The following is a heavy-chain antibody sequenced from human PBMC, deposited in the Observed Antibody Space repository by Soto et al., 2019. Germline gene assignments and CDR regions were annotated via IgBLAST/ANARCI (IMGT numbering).Heavy chain of an antibody. V-gene: IGHV3-33*01. J-gene: IGHJ4*02. D-gene: IGHD3-9*01. CDR2: IWSDGSNK. CDR1: GLTFSTYG. Sequence: QVQLVESGGGVVQPGRSLRLSCAASGLTFSTYGMHWVRQAPGKGLEWVALIWSDGSNKYYADSVKGRFTISRDNSKKTLYLQMNSLGAEDTAVYYCVRVFDTYYFDLWGQGNMVTVSS. CDR3: VRVFDTYYFDL.